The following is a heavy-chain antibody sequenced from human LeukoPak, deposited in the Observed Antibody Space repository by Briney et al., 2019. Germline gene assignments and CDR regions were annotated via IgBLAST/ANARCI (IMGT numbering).Heavy chain of an antibody. Sequence: GGSLRLSCAASGFTFSSYGMHWVRQAPGKGLEWVAVIWYDGSNKYYADSVKGRFTISRDNSKNTLYLQMNSLRAEDTAVYYCAKFHTTVTTNSDYWGQGTLVTVSS. CDR1: GFTFSSYG. V-gene: IGHV3-33*06. J-gene: IGHJ4*02. CDR2: IWYDGSNK. CDR3: AKFHTTVTTNSDY. D-gene: IGHD4-17*01.